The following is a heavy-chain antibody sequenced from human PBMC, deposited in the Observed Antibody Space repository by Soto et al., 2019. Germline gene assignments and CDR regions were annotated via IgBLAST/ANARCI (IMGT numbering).Heavy chain of an antibody. CDR2: TYYRSKWYN. Sequence: QSQTLSPTCAISGDSVSSNSAAWTWIRQSPSRGLEWLGRTYYRSKWYNDYAVSVKSRITINPDTSKNQFSLQLNSVTPEDTAVYYCARGLNSGYDTLFAYYYYYYMDVWGKGTTVTVSS. J-gene: IGHJ6*03. CDR3: ARGLNSGYDTLFAYYYYYYMDV. D-gene: IGHD5-12*01. CDR1: GDSVSSNSAA. V-gene: IGHV6-1*01.